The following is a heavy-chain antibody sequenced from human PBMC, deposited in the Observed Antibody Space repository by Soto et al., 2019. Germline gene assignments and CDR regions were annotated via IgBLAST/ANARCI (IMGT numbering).Heavy chain of an antibody. CDR2: IIPIFGTA. J-gene: IGHJ5*02. CDR1: GGTFSSYA. Sequence: ASVKVSCKASGGTFSSYAISWVRQAPGQGLEWMGGIIPIFGTANYAQKFQGRVTITADESTSTAYMELSSLRSEDTAVYYCAKGSGYDYWNWFDPWGQGTLVTVSS. CDR3: AKGSGYDYWNWFDP. V-gene: IGHV1-69*13. D-gene: IGHD5-12*01.